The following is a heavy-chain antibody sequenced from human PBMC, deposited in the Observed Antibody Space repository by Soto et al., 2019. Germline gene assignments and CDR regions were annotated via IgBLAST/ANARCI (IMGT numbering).Heavy chain of an antibody. CDR1: GFTFDDYA. Sequence: EVQLVESGGGLVQPGRSLRLSCAASGFTFDDYAMHWVRQAPGKGLEWVSGISWNSGSIGYADSVKGRFTISRDNAKNSLYLQMNSLRDEDTALYYCEKDIGPAHYVFWSGWAFDYGGQEPLVTVSS. D-gene: IGHD3-3*01. V-gene: IGHV3-9*01. CDR2: ISWNSGSI. CDR3: EKDIGPAHYVFWSGWAFDY. J-gene: IGHJ4*02.